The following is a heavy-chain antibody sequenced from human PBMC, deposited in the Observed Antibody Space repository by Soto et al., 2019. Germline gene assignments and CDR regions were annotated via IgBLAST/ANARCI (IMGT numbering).Heavy chain of an antibody. CDR2: IWHDGSKK. V-gene: IGHV3-33*01. CDR1: GFRNYG. CDR3: ARDRGDFCSGGSFFDY. J-gene: IGHJ4*02. Sequence: QVQLVVSGGGVVQPGRSLRLSCAASGFRNYGMHWVRQAPGKGLEWVALIWHDGSKKHYADSVKGRFTISRDDSKNTVDLQMNSLRADDTAVYYCARDRGDFCSGGSFFDYWGQGTLVTVSS. D-gene: IGHD3-10*02.